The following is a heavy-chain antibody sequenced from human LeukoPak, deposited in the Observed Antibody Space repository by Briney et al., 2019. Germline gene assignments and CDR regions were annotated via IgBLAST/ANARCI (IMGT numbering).Heavy chain of an antibody. CDR1: GGSISSGSYY. CDR3: ARDPGIAAA. V-gene: IGHV4-61*02. D-gene: IGHD6-13*01. Sequence: SQTLSLTCTVSGGSISSGSYYWSWIRQPAGKGLEWIGRIYTSGSTNYNPSLKSRVTISVDTSKNQFSLKLSSATAADTAVYYCARDPGIAAAWGQGTLVTVSS. CDR2: IYTSGST. J-gene: IGHJ4*02.